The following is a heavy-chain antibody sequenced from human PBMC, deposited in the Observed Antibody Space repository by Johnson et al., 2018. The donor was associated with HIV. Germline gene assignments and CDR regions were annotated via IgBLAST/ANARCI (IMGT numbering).Heavy chain of an antibody. CDR3: AKGERGYSNAFDI. V-gene: IGHV3-74*02. J-gene: IGHJ3*02. CDR2: INSDGTIT. D-gene: IGHD5-18*01. CDR1: GFTFSSYW. Sequence: VQLVESGGGLVQPGGSLRLSCAASGFTFSSYWMSWVRQAPGKGLVWVSRINSDGTITSYADSVKGRFTISRDNAKNTLYLQMNSLRAEDTAVYYCAKGERGYSNAFDIWGQGTMVTVSS.